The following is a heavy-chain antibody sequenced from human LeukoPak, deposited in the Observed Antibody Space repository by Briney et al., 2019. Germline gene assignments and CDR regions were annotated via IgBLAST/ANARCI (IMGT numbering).Heavy chain of an antibody. Sequence: SETLSLTCAVYGGSFSGYYWSWIRQPPGKGLEWIGEINHSGSTNYNPSLKSRVTISVDTSKNQFSLKLSSATAADTAVYYCATGGFLVLFDYWGQGTLVTVSS. CDR3: ATGGFLVLFDY. J-gene: IGHJ4*02. CDR2: INHSGST. D-gene: IGHD3-3*01. V-gene: IGHV4-34*01. CDR1: GGSFSGYY.